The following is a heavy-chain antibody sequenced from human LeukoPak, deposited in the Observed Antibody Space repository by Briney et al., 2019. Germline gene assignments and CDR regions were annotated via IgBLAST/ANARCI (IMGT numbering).Heavy chain of an antibody. CDR3: AREIGPHDAFDI. CDR2: ISSSGSTI. J-gene: IGHJ3*02. Sequence: PGGSLRLSCAASGFTFSSYEMNWVRQAPGKGLEWVSYISSSGSTIYYADSVKGRFTISRDNAKNSLYLQMNSLRAEDTAVYYCAREIGPHDAFDIWGQGTMVTVSS. V-gene: IGHV3-48*03. CDR1: GFTFSSYE.